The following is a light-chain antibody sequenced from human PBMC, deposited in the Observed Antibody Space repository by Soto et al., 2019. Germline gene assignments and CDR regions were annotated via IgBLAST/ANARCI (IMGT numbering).Light chain of an antibody. J-gene: IGLJ1*01. V-gene: IGLV2-14*01. CDR2: DVS. Sequence: QSALTQPASVSGSPGQSITISCTGTSSDVGGYNYVSWYQQHPGKAPKLMIYDVSNRPSGVSNRFSGSKSGNTASLTISGLQPADEAAYYCSSYTSSSNLYVFGAGTKLTVL. CDR1: SSDVGGYNY. CDR3: SSYTSSSNLYV.